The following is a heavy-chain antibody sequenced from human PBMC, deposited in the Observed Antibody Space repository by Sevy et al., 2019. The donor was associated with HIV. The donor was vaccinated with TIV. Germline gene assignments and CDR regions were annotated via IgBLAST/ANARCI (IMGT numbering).Heavy chain of an antibody. CDR2: ISSRSNYI. V-gene: IGHV3-21*01. D-gene: IGHD3-3*01. CDR3: ARDAREGSGYFHDGFDM. J-gene: IGHJ3*02. Sequence: GGSLRLSCAASGFTFSSYSMNWVRQAPGKGLEWVSSISSRSNYIYYADSVKGRFTISRDNAKNSLYLQMNSLRAEDTAIYSWARDAREGSGYFHDGFDMWGQGTMVTVSS. CDR1: GFTFSSYS.